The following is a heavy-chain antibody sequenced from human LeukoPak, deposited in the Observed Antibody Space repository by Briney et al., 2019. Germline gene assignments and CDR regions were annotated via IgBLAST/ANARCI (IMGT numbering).Heavy chain of an antibody. CDR3: AKSGSCPSWFDP. CDR1: GGSISSYY. J-gene: IGHJ5*02. Sequence: PSETLSLTCTVSGGSISSYYWSWIRQPPGKGLEWIGYIYYSGSTNYSPSLKSRVTISVDTSRNQFSLKLSSVTAADTAVYYCAKSGSCPSWFDPWGQGTLVTVSS. V-gene: IGHV4-59*08. CDR2: IYYSGST. D-gene: IGHD1-26*01.